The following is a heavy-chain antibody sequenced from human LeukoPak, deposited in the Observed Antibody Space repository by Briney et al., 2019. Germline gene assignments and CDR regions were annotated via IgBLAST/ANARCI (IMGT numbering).Heavy chain of an antibody. Sequence: GGSLRLSCAVSGFSFDNYDMHWVRHISGEGLEWVAAIGTGGDTYYRDSVKGRFTISRGNAKNSLYLQMNSLRVGDTAVYYCVRDYGPGGFGPWGQGALVTVSS. CDR2: IGTGGDT. CDR1: GFSFDNYD. V-gene: IGHV3-13*01. D-gene: IGHD3-10*01. J-gene: IGHJ5*02. CDR3: VRDYGPGGFGP.